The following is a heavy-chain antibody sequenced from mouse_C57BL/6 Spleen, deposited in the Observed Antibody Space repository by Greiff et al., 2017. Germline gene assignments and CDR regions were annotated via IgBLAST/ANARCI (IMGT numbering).Heavy chain of an antibody. CDR3: VAYYGNYERGAMDY. V-gene: IGHV1-39*01. CDR2: INPNYGTT. J-gene: IGHJ4*01. CDR1: GYSFTDYN. Sequence: VQLQQSGPELVKPGASVKISCKASGYSFTDYNMNWVKQSNGKSLEWIGVINPNYGTTSYNQKFKGKATLTVDQSSSTAYMHLNSLTSEDSAVYYCVAYYGNYERGAMDYWGQGTSVTVSS. D-gene: IGHD2-10*01.